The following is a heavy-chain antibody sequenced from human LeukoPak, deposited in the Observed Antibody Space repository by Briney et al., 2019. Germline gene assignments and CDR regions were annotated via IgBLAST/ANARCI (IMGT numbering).Heavy chain of an antibody. Sequence: ASVKVSCKAFGYTFTGYWMHWVRQAPGQGPEWMGVINPSGGSTSYAQKFQGRVTMTRDMSTSTVYMELSSLRSEDTAVYYCARGGIVVVTGDAFDIWGQGTMVTVSS. CDR2: INPSGGST. J-gene: IGHJ3*02. CDR1: GYTFTGYW. V-gene: IGHV1-46*01. CDR3: ARGGIVVVTGDAFDI. D-gene: IGHD2-21*02.